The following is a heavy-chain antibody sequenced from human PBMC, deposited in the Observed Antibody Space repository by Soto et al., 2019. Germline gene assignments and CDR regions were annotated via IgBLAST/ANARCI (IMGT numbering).Heavy chain of an antibody. D-gene: IGHD2-21*02. Sequence: GGSLRLSCEVSGFTFSMYSMSWVRQSPGKGLEWVAKIPQEGVDGHYADSVKGRFTISRDNGKNSLYLQLNNLRAEDTAVYYCARDHLILPAHDFFYGSDVWGRGATVTVSS. CDR1: GFTFSMYS. CDR3: ARDHLILPAHDFFYGSDV. J-gene: IGHJ6*02. V-gene: IGHV3-7*03. CDR2: IPQEGVDG.